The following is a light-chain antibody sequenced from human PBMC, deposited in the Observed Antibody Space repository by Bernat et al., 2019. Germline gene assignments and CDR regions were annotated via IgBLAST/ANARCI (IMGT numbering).Light chain of an antibody. CDR2: DVS. CDR1: RSDVGGYNY. CDR3: ASFAGSFKFS. V-gene: IGLV2-11*01. Sequence: QSALAQPRSVSGSPVQSVVISCTGTRSDVGGYNYVSWYQHHPGKAPKVILYDVSKRPSGVPDRFSGSKFGSTASLTISGLQAEDEANYYCASFAGSFKFSFGGGTELTVL. J-gene: IGLJ2*01.